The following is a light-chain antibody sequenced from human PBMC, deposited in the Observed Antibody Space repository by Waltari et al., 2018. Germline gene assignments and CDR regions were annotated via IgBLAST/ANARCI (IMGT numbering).Light chain of an antibody. CDR1: QSVGRA. CDR3: QHYVRLPVT. V-gene: IGKV3-20*01. J-gene: IGKJ1*01. CDR2: GAS. Sequence: EIVLTQSPVTLSLSPGERATLSCRASQSVGRALAWYQQKPGQAPRLLLYGASIRATGIPDRFSGSGSGTDFSLTINRLEPEDFTVYYCQHYVRLPVTFGQGTKVEMK.